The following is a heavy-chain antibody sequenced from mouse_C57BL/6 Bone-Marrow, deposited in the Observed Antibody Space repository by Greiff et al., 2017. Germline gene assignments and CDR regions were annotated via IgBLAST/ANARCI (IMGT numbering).Heavy chain of an antibody. D-gene: IGHD3-2*02. CDR2: INPNNGGT. CDR1: GYTFTDYY. Sequence: VQLQQSGPELVKPGASVKISCKASGYTFTDYYMNLVKQSHGKSLEWIGDINPNNGGTSYNQKFKGKATLTVDKSSSTANMQLRSLTSEASAVYYCASRGSSDFDDWGQGTTLTVSS. J-gene: IGHJ2*01. CDR3: ASRGSSDFDD. V-gene: IGHV1-26*01.